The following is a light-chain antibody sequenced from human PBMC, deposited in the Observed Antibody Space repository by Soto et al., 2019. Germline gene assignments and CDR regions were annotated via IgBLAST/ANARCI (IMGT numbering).Light chain of an antibody. CDR2: AAS. CDR3: QQCYSAVT. Sequence: DIQMTQSPPSLYASIDDRVTITCRASQNINRCLNWYQQKAGTAPKLLIYAASTAQGGVPSRFSGSGSGTDFTLTIGSLQPEDLATYYCQQCYSAVTFGPGTKVAI. J-gene: IGKJ3*01. CDR1: QNINRC. V-gene: IGKV1-39*01.